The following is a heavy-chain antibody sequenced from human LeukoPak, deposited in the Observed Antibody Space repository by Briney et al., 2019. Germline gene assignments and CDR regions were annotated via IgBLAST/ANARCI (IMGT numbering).Heavy chain of an antibody. D-gene: IGHD1-26*01. CDR2: IMQDGNDK. Sequence: GGSLRLSCGASGFTFSNYDMHWVRQAPGKGLEWVANIMQDGNDKYYVASVKGRFTISRDNAKNSLYLQLNSLRVEDTAVYYCASRIVGTPDYFDYWGQGTLVTVSS. CDR1: GFTFSNYD. J-gene: IGHJ4*02. CDR3: ASRIVGTPDYFDY. V-gene: IGHV3-7*01.